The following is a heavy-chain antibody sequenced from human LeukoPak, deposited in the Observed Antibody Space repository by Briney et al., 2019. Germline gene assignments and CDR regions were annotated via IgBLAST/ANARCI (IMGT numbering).Heavy chain of an antibody. J-gene: IGHJ5*02. CDR1: GGSISSGGYY. CDR3: ARDPGYSGFETRGWFDP. V-gene: IGHV4-31*03. CDR2: IYYSGST. D-gene: IGHD5-12*01. Sequence: PSQTLSLTCTVSGGSISSGGYYWSWIRQHPGKGLEWIGYIYYSGSTYYNPSLKSRVTISVDTSKNQFSLKLSSVTAADTAVYYCARDPGYSGFETRGWFDPWGQGTLVTVSS.